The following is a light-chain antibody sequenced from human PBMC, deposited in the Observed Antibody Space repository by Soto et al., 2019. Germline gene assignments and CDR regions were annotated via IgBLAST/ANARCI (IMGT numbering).Light chain of an antibody. CDR2: GVS. J-gene: IGKJ4*01. V-gene: IGKV3D-15*01. CDR3: QQRSNWPLT. CDR1: QSVTSN. Sequence: EIVMTQSPATLSVSPGERATLSCRASQSVTSNLAWYQQKPGQAPRLLMYGVSTRATGIPARFSGSGSGTDFTLTISRLEPEDFAVYYCQQRSNWPLTFGGGTKVDI.